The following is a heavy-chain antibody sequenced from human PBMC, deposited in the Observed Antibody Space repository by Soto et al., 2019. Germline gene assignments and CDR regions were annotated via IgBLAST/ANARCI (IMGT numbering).Heavy chain of an antibody. D-gene: IGHD2-15*01. CDR2: IIPIFGTA. J-gene: IGHJ4*02. CDR1: GGTFSSYA. Sequence: SVKVSCKASGGTFSSYAISWVRQAPGQGLEWMGGIIPIFGTANYAQKFQGRVTITADESTSTAYMELSRLRSDDTAVYYCARVNVVVVAATREYYFDYWGQGTLVTVSS. CDR3: ARVNVVVVAATREYYFDY. V-gene: IGHV1-69*13.